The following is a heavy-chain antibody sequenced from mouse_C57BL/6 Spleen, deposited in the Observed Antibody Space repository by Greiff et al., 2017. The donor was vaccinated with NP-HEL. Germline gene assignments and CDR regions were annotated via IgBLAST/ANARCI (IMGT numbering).Heavy chain of an antibody. CDR2: IYPSDSET. J-gene: IGHJ2*01. D-gene: IGHD2-2*01. CDR1: GYTFTSYW. Sequence: QVQLQQPGAELVRPGSSVKLSCKASGYTFTSYWMDWVKQRPGQGLEWIGNIYPSDSETHYNQKFKDKATLTVDKSSSTAYMQLSSLTSEDSAVYYCARGGYGYCDYWGQGTTLTVSS. CDR3: ARGGYGYCDY. V-gene: IGHV1-61*01.